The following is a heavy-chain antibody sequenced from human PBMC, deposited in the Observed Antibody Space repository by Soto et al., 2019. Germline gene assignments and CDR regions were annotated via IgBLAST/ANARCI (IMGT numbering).Heavy chain of an antibody. J-gene: IGHJ4*02. Sequence: GGSLRLSCAASGFTFSSYAMSWVRQAPGKGLEWVSAISGSGYSTYYADSVKGRFTISRDSSKNTVSLEMTSLRAEDTAVYYCAKGGRQWLVTSDFNYWGQGALVTVSS. CDR1: GFTFSSYA. V-gene: IGHV3-23*01. CDR3: AKGGRQWLVTSDFNY. D-gene: IGHD6-19*01. CDR2: ISGSGYST.